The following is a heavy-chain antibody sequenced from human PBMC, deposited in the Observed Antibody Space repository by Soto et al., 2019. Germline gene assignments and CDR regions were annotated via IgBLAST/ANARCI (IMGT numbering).Heavy chain of an antibody. V-gene: IGHV3-23*01. CDR3: AGRYCDTTSCEDWDH. CDR1: GFTFSTYA. Sequence: GGSLRLSCAASGFTFSTYAMTWVRQAPGKGLEWVSAISGSGTTTHYADSVKGRFTISRDNSKSTLYLQMNSLRAEDTALYFCAGRYCDTTSCEDWDHWGQGTLVTVSS. D-gene: IGHD2-2*01. CDR2: ISGSGTTT. J-gene: IGHJ4*02.